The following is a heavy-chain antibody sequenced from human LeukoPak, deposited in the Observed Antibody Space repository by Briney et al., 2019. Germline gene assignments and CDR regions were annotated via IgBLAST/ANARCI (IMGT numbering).Heavy chain of an antibody. J-gene: IGHJ4*02. V-gene: IGHV4-39*07. Sequence: NPSETLSLTCTVSGGSISSSSYYWGWIRQPPGKGLEWIGSIYYSGSTYYNPSLKSRVTISVDTSKNQFSLKLSSVTAADTAVYYCAKASEVAVAGDYWGQGTLVTVSS. CDR3: AKASEVAVAGDY. CDR2: IYYSGST. D-gene: IGHD6-19*01. CDR1: GGSISSSSYY.